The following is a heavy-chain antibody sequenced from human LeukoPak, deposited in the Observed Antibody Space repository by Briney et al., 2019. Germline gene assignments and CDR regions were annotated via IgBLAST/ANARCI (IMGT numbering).Heavy chain of an antibody. V-gene: IGHV4-39*07. CDR2: IYHSGST. CDR3: ARGMVTMIAYYYYGMDV. CDR1: GGSISSSSYY. D-gene: IGHD3-22*01. Sequence: SETLSLTCTVSGGSISSSSYYWGWIRQPPGKGLEWIGEIYHSGSTNYNPSLKSRVTISVDKSKNQFSLKLSSVTAADTAVYYCARGMVTMIAYYYYGMDVWGQGTTVTVSS. J-gene: IGHJ6*02.